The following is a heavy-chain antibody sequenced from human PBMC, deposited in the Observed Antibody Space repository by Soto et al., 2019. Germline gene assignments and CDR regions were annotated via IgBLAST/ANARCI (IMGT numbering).Heavy chain of an antibody. CDR3: AADIRAPGAFDI. J-gene: IGHJ3*02. Sequence: ASVKVSCKASGFTFTSSAVQWVRQARGQRLEWIGWIVVGSGNTNYAQKFQERVTITRDMSTSTAYMELSSLRSEDTAVYYCAADIRAPGAFDIWGQGTMVTVSS. V-gene: IGHV1-58*01. CDR2: IVVGSGNT. CDR1: GFTFTSSA.